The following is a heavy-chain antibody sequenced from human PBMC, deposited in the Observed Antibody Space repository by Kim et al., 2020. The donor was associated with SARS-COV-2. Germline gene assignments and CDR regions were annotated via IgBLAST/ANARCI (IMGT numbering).Heavy chain of an antibody. Sequence: GGSLRLSCAASGFTFSSYAMHWVRQAPGKGLEWVAVISYDGSNKYYADSVKGRFTISRDNSKNTLYLQMNSLRAEDTAVYYCARDLYDYYDSSGAEYFQ. J-gene: IGHJ1*01. CDR2: ISYDGSNK. V-gene: IGHV3-30*04. CDR1: GFTFSSYA. CDR3: ARDLYDYYDSSGAEYFQ. D-gene: IGHD3-22*01.